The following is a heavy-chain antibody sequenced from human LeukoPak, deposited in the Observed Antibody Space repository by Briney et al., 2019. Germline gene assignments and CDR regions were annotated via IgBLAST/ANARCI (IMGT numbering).Heavy chain of an antibody. V-gene: IGHV3-23*01. CDR2: ISGSGGST. Sequence: GGSLRLSCAASGFTFSSYAMSWVRQAPGKGLEWVSAISGSGGSTYYADSVKGRSTISRDNSKNTLYLQINSLRAEDTAVYYCAKDQYRDYFRGADYWGQGTLVTVSS. D-gene: IGHD2/OR15-2a*01. J-gene: IGHJ4*02. CDR3: AKDQYRDYFRGADY. CDR1: GFTFSSYA.